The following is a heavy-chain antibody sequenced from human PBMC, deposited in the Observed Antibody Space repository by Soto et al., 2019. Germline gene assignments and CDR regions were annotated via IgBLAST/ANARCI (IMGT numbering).Heavy chain of an antibody. CDR3: ARVGMKELAHYYSYQDV. CDR2: TYYRSKWYN. D-gene: IGHD1-26*01. V-gene: IGHV6-1*01. CDR1: RDSACSNNSA. Sequence: SQTLSLTCAISRDSACSNNSAWNWIRQSPSRGLEWLGRTYYRSKWYNDYAVSVKSRISINPATSKNQFSLQLNSVTPEDTAVYYWARVGMKELAHYYSYQDVWGKGTTVTVSS. J-gene: IGHJ6*03.